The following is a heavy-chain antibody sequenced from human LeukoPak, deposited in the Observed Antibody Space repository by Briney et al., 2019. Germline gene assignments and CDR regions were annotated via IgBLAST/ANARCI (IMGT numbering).Heavy chain of an antibody. Sequence: GGSLRLSCAASGFSFNNDAMSRVRQAPGKGLEWVAAVSPSGVSTYYADSVKGRFTISRDNSRNTLSLHLNDLRADDRAVYYCVKHKGYIKSEPFDYWGQGALVTVSS. CDR1: GFSFNNDA. J-gene: IGHJ4*02. D-gene: IGHD1-14*01. CDR2: VSPSGVST. V-gene: IGHV3-23*01. CDR3: VKHKGYIKSEPFDY.